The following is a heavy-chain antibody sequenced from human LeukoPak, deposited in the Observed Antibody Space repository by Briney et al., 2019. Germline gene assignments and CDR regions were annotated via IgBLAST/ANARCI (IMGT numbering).Heavy chain of an antibody. Sequence: GGSLRLSCAASGFTISSYAMHWVRQAPGKGLEYVSAISSNGGSTYYANSVKGRFTISRDISKNTLYLQMGSLRAEDMAVYYCARAIWDSSDAFDIWGQGTMVTVSS. CDR1: GFTISSYA. V-gene: IGHV3-64*01. CDR3: ARAIWDSSDAFDI. J-gene: IGHJ3*02. CDR2: ISSNGGST. D-gene: IGHD6-13*01.